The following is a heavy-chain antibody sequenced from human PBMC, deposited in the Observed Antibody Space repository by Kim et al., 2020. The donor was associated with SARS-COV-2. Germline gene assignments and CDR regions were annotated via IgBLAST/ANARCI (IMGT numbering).Heavy chain of an antibody. CDR3: TRSYYDFWGGYSLGY. CDR2: IRSKANGGTT. CDR1: GFTFGDYA. V-gene: IGHV3-49*04. J-gene: IGHJ4*02. D-gene: IGHD3-3*01. Sequence: GGSLRLSCTASGFTFGDYAMSWVRQAPGKGLEWVGFIRSKANGGTTDYAASVKGRFTISRDDSKSIAYLQMNSLKTEDTAVYYCTRSYYDFWGGYSLGYWGQGTLVTVSS.